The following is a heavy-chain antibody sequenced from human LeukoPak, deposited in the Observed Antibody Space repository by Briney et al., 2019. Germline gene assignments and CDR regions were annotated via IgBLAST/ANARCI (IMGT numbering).Heavy chain of an antibody. CDR1: GYTFTGYY. J-gene: IGHJ3*02. CDR2: INPNSGGT. Sequence: ASVKVSCKASGYTFTGYYMHWVRQAPGQALEWMGWINPNSGGTNYAQKFQGRVTMTRDTSISTAYMELSRLRSDDTAAYYCAGRYCSSTSCYPAAFDIWGQGTMVTVSS. CDR3: AGRYCSSTSCYPAAFDI. V-gene: IGHV1-2*02. D-gene: IGHD2-2*01.